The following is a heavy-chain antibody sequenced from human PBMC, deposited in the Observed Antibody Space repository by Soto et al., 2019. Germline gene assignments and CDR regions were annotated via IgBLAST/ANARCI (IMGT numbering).Heavy chain of an antibody. CDR3: ARWTVTDHYYFDY. V-gene: IGHV3-66*01. CDR1: GFTVSSNY. J-gene: IGHJ4*02. CDR2: IYSGGST. D-gene: IGHD4-17*01. Sequence: GGSLRLSCAASGFTVSSNYMSWVRQAPGKGLEWVSVIYSGGSTYYADSVKGRFTISRDNSKNTLYLQMNSLRAEDTAVYYCARWTVTDHYYFDYWGQGTLVTVSS.